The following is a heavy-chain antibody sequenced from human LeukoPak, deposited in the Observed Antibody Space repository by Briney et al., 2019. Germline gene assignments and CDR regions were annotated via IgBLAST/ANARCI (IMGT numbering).Heavy chain of an antibody. CDR3: TTVRFEVDSSGYYHNYFDP. Sequence: ASVKVSCKVSGYTLTELSMHWVRQAPGKGLEWMGGFDPEDGKTINAQKFQVRLTMTEDTSTDTAYMELSSLRSEDTAVYYCTTVRFEVDSSGYYHNYFDPWGQGTLVTVSS. J-gene: IGHJ5*02. D-gene: IGHD3-22*01. CDR2: FDPEDGKT. V-gene: IGHV1-24*01. CDR1: GYTLTELS.